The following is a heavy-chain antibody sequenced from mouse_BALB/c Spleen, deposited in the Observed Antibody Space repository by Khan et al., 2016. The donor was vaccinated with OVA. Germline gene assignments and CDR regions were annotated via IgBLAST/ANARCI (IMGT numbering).Heavy chain of an antibody. Sequence: QVQLQQSGAELAKPGASVKMSCKASGYTFINYLMNWVKQRPGQGLEWVGYINPTTGYTEYNQRFKEKAKLTADQSSSQAHIKLSSLPSDDSAVYYCARRGLRWDFDYWGQGTTLTVSS. V-gene: IGHV1-4*01. CDR2: INPTTGYT. J-gene: IGHJ2*01. CDR1: GYTFINYL. D-gene: IGHD1-1*01. CDR3: ARRGLRWDFDY.